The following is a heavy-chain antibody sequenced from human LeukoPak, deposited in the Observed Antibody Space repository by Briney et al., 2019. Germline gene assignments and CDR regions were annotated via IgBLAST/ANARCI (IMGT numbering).Heavy chain of an antibody. D-gene: IGHD5-18*01. CDR1: GGSISSYY. CDR2: IYYSGST. J-gene: IGHJ4*02. CDR3: ARYKQLWTHFDY. V-gene: IGHV4-59*01. Sequence: SETLSLTCTVSGGSISSYYWSWIRQPPGKGLEWIGYIYYSGSTNYNPSLKSRVTISVDTSKNQYSLKLSSVTAADTAVYYCARYKQLWTHFDYWGQGTLVTVSS.